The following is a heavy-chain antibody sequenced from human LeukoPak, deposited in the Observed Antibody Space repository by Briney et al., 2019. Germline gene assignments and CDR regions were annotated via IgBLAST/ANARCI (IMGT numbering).Heavy chain of an antibody. J-gene: IGHJ4*02. CDR1: GFTFGDYA. CDR2: IRSKAYGGTT. CDR3: TRDRGVASGSYYY. Sequence: GGSLRLSCTASGFTFGDYAMSWVRQAPGKGLEWVGFIRSKAYGGTTEYAASVKGRFTISRDDSKSIAYLQMNSLEIEDTAVYYCTRDRGVASGSYYYWGQGTLVTVSS. D-gene: IGHD1-26*01. V-gene: IGHV3-49*04.